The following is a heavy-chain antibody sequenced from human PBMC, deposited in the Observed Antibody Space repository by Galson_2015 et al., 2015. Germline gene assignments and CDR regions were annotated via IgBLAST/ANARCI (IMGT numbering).Heavy chain of an antibody. CDR3: AGELLHYAFDI. Sequence: SLRLSCAASGFTFSSYAMHWVRQAPGKGLEWVAVISYDGSNKYYADSVKGRFTISRDNSKNTLYLQMNSLRAEDTAVYYCAGELLHYAFDIWVQGTMVTVSS. CDR1: GFTFSSYA. V-gene: IGHV3-30-3*01. CDR2: ISYDGSNK. J-gene: IGHJ3*02. D-gene: IGHD1-26*01.